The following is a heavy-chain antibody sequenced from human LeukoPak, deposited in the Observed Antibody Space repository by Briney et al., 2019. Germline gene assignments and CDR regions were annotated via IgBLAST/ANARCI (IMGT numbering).Heavy chain of an antibody. CDR2: IIPIFGTA. J-gene: IGHJ6*03. D-gene: IGHD3-3*01. CDR1: GGTFINYA. V-gene: IGHV1-69*05. CDR3: ATAYYDFWSGYLYYYYMDV. Sequence: VASVTVSFKASGGTFINYASSGVRQAPGQGREWMGGIIPIFGTANYAQKFQGRVTITTDESTRAAYMELSTLRSEDTAVYYCATAYYDFWSGYLYYYYMDVWGKGTTVTVSS.